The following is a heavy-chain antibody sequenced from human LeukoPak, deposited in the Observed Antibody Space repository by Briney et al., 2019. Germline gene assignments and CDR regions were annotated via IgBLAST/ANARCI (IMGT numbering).Heavy chain of an antibody. V-gene: IGHV1-69*01. D-gene: IGHD3-9*01. CDR1: GGTLSNYA. Sequence: SVKVSCKHSGGTLSNYAISWVRQAPGQRLEWMGGVIHIFGTEKYAQKFQGRVTSTADESTSTAYMELSSVRSEDTAVYYCARVGKYYDILAGYYKGSYYYYYMDVWGKGTTVTISS. J-gene: IGHJ6*03. CDR3: ARVGKYYDILAGYYKGSYYYYYMDV. CDR2: VIHIFGTE.